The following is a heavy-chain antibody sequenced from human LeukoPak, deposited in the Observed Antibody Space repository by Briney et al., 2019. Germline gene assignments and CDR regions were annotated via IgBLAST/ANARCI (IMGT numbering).Heavy chain of an antibody. Sequence: GESLKISCKTSGYGFTRYWIAWVRQTPGKGLEWMGIVYPDDSDTRYSPSFQGQVTISADKSISTAYLQWSSLKASDTAMYYCARPNYYDSSGYYDDAFDIWGQGTMVTVSS. CDR3: ARPNYYDSSGYYDDAFDI. V-gene: IGHV5-51*01. CDR2: VYPDDSDT. D-gene: IGHD3-22*01. CDR1: GYGFTRYW. J-gene: IGHJ3*02.